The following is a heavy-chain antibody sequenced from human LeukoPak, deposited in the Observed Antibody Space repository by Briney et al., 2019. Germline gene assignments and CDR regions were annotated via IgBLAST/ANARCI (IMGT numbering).Heavy chain of an antibody. J-gene: IGHJ6*04. D-gene: IGHD3-10*02. CDR2: IKEDGSEI. Sequence: LAGGSLRLSCAASGFTFSSCWMSWFRQAPGKGLEWVANIKEDGSEIYYVDSVKGRFTISRDNAKNSLYLQMNSLRAEDTAVYYCAELGITMIGGVWGKGTTVAISS. CDR1: GFTFSSCW. CDR3: AELGITMIGGV. V-gene: IGHV3-7*01.